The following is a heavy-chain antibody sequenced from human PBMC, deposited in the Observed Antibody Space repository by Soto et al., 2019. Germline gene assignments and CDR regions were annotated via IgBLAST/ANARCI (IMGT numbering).Heavy chain of an antibody. D-gene: IGHD4-17*01. CDR1: GFTFSNYA. J-gene: IGHJ4*02. CDR2: ISYDGSNK. Sequence: GGSLRLSCVASGFTFSNYAMNWVRQAPGKGLEWVAVISYDGSNKYYADSVRGRITISRDHSRNTLYLQMNNLRAEDTAMYYCARDLGNNYGSFAYWGQGTLVTVSS. CDR3: ARDLGNNYGSFAY. V-gene: IGHV3-30-3*01.